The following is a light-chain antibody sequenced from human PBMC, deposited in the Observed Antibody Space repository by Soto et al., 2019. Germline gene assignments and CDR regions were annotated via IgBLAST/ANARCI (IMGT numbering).Light chain of an antibody. CDR2: EVS. CDR3: SSYAGSNKNV. J-gene: IGLJ1*01. Sequence: QSALTQPPSASGSPGQSVTISCTGTSSDVGGYNYVSWYQQHSGKAPKLMIYEVSKRPSGVPDRFSGSKSGNTASLTVSGLQAEDEADYYCSSYAGSNKNVFGTGTKVTVL. CDR1: SSDVGGYNY. V-gene: IGLV2-8*01.